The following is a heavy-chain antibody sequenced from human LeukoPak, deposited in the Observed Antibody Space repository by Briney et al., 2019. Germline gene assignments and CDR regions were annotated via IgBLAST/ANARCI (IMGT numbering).Heavy chain of an antibody. J-gene: IGHJ4*02. Sequence: SETLSLTCAVYGGSFSGYYWSWIRQPPGKGLEWIGEINHSGSTYYNPSLKSRVTISVDTSKNQFSLKLTSMTAADTAVYYCARDRGRSSSSASDYWGQGTLVTVSS. CDR2: INHSGST. CDR3: ARDRGRSSSSASDY. CDR1: GGSFSGYY. D-gene: IGHD6-6*01. V-gene: IGHV4-34*01.